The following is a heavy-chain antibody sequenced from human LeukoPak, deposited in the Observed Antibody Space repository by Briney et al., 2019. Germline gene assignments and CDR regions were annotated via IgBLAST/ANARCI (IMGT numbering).Heavy chain of an antibody. D-gene: IGHD3-10*01. V-gene: IGHV3-21*01. CDR1: GFTFSIYS. CDR3: ASLSGSYSY. J-gene: IGHJ4*02. CDR2: ISSSSSYI. Sequence: GGSLRLSCAASGFTFSIYSMNWVRQAPGKGLEWVSSISSSSSYIFYADSVKGRFTISRDNSKNTLYLQMNSLRAEDTAVYYCASLSGSYSYWGQGTLVTVSS.